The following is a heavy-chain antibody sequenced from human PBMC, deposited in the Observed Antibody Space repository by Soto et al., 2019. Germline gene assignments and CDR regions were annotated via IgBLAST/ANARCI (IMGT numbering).Heavy chain of an antibody. Sequence: EVQLLESGGGLVQPGGSLRLSCAASGFTLSTYGMTWVRQAPGKGLEWVSAIRSDSSTMYEDSVKGRFTISRDNSNNTLYLQMNSLRAEDTAVYYCARGTETTRWIFDCWGQGTLVTVSS. J-gene: IGHJ4*02. CDR2: IRSDSST. D-gene: IGHD4-4*01. V-gene: IGHV3-23*01. CDR1: GFTLSTYG. CDR3: ARGTETTRWIFDC.